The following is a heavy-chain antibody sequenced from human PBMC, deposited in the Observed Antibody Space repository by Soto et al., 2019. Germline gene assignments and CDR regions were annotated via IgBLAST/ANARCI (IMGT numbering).Heavy chain of an antibody. J-gene: IGHJ6*02. V-gene: IGHV1-2*04. CDR1: GYTFTGYY. CDR2: INPNSGGT. Sequence: ASVKVSCKASGYTFTGYYMQWVRQAPGQGLEWMGWINPNSGGTNYAQKFQGWVTMTRDTSISTAYMELSRLRSDDTAVYYCARGAPDIVLVPAALGDYYYGMDVWGQGTTVTVSS. CDR3: ARGAPDIVLVPAALGDYYYGMDV. D-gene: IGHD2-2*01.